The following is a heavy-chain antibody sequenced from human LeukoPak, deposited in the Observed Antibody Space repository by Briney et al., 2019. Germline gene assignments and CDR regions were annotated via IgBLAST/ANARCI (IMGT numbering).Heavy chain of an antibody. J-gene: IGHJ5*02. CDR3: ARDLYAGIAAAGGNWFDP. Sequence: SVKVSCKASGGTFSSYAISWVRQAPGQGLEWMGGIIPIFGTANYAQKFQGRVTITADESTSTAYMELSSLRSEDTAVYYCARDLYAGIAAAGGNWFDPWGQGTLVTVSS. V-gene: IGHV1-69*13. D-gene: IGHD6-13*01. CDR1: GGTFSSYA. CDR2: IIPIFGTA.